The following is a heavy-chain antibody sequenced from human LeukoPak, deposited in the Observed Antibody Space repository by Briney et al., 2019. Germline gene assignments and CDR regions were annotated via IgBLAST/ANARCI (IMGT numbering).Heavy chain of an antibody. CDR2: IYRVGST. CDR3: ARGDGYNFFDC. V-gene: IGHV3-66*01. CDR1: GFTVSNNY. J-gene: IGHJ4*02. Sequence: GESLTLSCAASGFTVSNNYVSWVRQAPGKGLEWVSVIYRVGSTYYADSVKGRFTISRDNSKNTLYLQMNSLRAEDTAMYYCARGDGYNFFDCWGPGVLVTVSS. D-gene: IGHD5-24*01.